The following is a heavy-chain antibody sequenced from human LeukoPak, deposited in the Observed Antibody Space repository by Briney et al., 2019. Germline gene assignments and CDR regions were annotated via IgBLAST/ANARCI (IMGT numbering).Heavy chain of an antibody. CDR1: GYTFISYG. V-gene: IGHV1-3*01. Sequence: AASVKVSCKASGYTFISYGINWVRQAPGQRLEWMGWINAGNGNTKYSQKFQGRVTITRDTSASTAYMELSSLRSEDTAVYYCARDDVDDYGDYMVDYWGQGTLVTVSS. CDR2: INAGNGNT. D-gene: IGHD4-17*01. J-gene: IGHJ4*02. CDR3: ARDDVDDYGDYMVDY.